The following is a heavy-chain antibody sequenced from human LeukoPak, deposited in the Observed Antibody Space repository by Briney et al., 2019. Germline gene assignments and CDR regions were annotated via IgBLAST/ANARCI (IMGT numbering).Heavy chain of an antibody. CDR2: ISSSGSTT. CDR1: GLTLSSYE. V-gene: IGHV3-48*03. CDR3: AELGITMIGGV. Sequence: GGSLRLSWAASGLTLSSYEMNWVRQAPGEGLEWVSYISSSGSTTYYADSVKGQFTISRDNAKNSLYLQMNSLRAEDTAVYYCAELGITMIGGVWGKGTTVTISS. D-gene: IGHD3-10*02. J-gene: IGHJ6*04.